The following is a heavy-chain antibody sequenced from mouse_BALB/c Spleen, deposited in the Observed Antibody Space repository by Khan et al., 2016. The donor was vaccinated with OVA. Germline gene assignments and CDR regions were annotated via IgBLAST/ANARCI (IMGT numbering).Heavy chain of an antibody. D-gene: IGHD1-1*01. Sequence: QVQLKQSGPELVKPGASVKISCKASGFTFTDYYINWVKQKPGQGLEWIGWIYPGSGNTKYNEKFKGMATLTVDTSSSTAYMQLSSLTSEDTAVYFYAKGGYYGNSLFDYWGQGTTLTVSS. CDR3: AKGGYYGNSLFDY. CDR2: IYPGSGNT. V-gene: IGHV1-84*02. CDR1: GFTFTDYY. J-gene: IGHJ2*01.